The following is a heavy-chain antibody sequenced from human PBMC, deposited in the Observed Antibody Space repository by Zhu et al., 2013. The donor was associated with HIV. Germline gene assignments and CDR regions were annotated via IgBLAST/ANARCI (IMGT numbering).Heavy chain of an antibody. V-gene: IGHV1-46*02. J-gene: IGHJ4*02. CDR2: INPTGGT. CDR3: VRGTPGKCFDS. Sequence: QVLLVQSGAEVKKPGASLKISCKAPGVTTKNYYIHWLRQAPGEGLEWMGIINPTGGTGYGQAFQGRVSMTRDPSINTVYMELKGLTSDDTAMYYCVRGTPGKCFDSWGQGTLVSVSS. CDR1: GVTTKNYY.